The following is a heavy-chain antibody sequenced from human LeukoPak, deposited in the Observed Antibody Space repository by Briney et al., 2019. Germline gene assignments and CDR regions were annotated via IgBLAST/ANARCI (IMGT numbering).Heavy chain of an antibody. J-gene: IGHJ3*01. CDR2: TYGDGITT. V-gene: IGHV3-23*01. D-gene: IGHD4-17*01. Sequence: GGSLRLSCAASGFTLTSFAMSWVRQAPGQGLEWIATTYGDGITTKYAGSARGRFAISRVNSKNTLSLQMNSPRAEDTAIYYCAKSYFTYGSDAFDVWGPGTMVIVSS. CDR1: GFTLTSFA. CDR3: AKSYFTYGSDAFDV.